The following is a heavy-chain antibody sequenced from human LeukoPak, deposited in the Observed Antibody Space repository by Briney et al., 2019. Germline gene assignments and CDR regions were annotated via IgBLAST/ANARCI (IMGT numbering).Heavy chain of an antibody. CDR2: INHSGST. J-gene: IGHJ4*02. CDR1: GGSFSGYY. CDR3: ASVSGSYYRPPRDY. V-gene: IGHV4-34*01. D-gene: IGHD3-10*01. Sequence: SETPSLTCAVYGGSFSGYYWSWIRQPPGKGLEWIGEINHSGSTNYNPSLKSRVTISVDTSKNQFSLKLSSVTAADTAVYYCASVSGSYYRPPRDYWGQGTLVTVSS.